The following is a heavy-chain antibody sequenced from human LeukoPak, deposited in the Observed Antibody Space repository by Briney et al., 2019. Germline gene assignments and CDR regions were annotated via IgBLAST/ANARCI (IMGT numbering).Heavy chain of an antibody. V-gene: IGHV4-61*02. D-gene: IGHD5-18*01. Sequence: SETLSLTCIVPGGSITSGSFYWSWIRQPAGKGLEWIGRLHTSGSTNYNPSLKSRVAISVDTSENQFSLKLNSVTAADTAVYYCTRTGYSSGYVDYWGQGTLVTVSS. CDR2: LHTSGST. J-gene: IGHJ4*02. CDR1: GGSITSGSFY. CDR3: TRTGYSSGYVDY.